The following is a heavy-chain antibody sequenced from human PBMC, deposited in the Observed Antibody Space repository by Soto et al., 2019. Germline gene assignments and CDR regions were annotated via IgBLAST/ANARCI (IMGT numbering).Heavy chain of an antibody. J-gene: IGHJ3*02. Sequence: SETLSLTCTVSGGSISSYYWGWIRQPPGKGLEWIGYIYYSGSTNYNPSLKSRVTISVDTSKNQFSLKLSSVTAADTAVYYCARGDCSSTSCRYSGYDFGAFDIWGQGTMVTVSS. CDR1: GGSISSYY. CDR3: ARGDCSSTSCRYSGYDFGAFDI. V-gene: IGHV4-59*01. D-gene: IGHD2-2*01. CDR2: IYYSGST.